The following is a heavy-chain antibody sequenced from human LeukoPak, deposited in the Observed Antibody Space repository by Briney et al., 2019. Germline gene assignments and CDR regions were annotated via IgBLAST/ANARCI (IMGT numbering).Heavy chain of an antibody. J-gene: IGHJ4*02. Sequence: GESLKISCKVSGYSFATYWIGWVRQMPGKGLEWMGIIYPDDSDTRYSPSFQGQVTISVDKSINTAYLQWSGLKASDTAMYYCATPYPREYCSSTTCYFNYWGQGTLVTVSS. CDR3: ATPYPREYCSSTTCYFNY. CDR2: IYPDDSDT. CDR1: GYSFATYW. D-gene: IGHD2-2*01. V-gene: IGHV5-51*01.